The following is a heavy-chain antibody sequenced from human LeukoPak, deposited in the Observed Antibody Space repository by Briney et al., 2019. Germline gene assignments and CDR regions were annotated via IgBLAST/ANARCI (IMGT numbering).Heavy chain of an antibody. CDR3: AKDVYNWNFYFDC. CDR2: ISASGCST. J-gene: IGHJ4*02. D-gene: IGHD1-7*01. CDR1: GFTFSSYA. V-gene: IGHV3-23*01. Sequence: GGSLRLSSAASGFTFSSYAMSWVRQAPGKGREWVSAISASGCSTYYADSVKGRFTISRDNSKKTLYLQMNSLRGEDTAIFYCAKDVYNWNFYFDCWGQGTLVSVSS.